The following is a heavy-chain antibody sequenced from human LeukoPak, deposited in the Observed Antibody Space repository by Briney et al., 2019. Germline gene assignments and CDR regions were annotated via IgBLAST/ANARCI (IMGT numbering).Heavy chain of an antibody. J-gene: IGHJ5*02. CDR1: GCSISSHY. V-gene: IGHV4-59*11. Sequence: SETLSLTCTVSGCSISSHYWSWIRQPPGKGLEWIGYIYYSGSTNYNPSLKSRVTISVDTSKNQFSLKLSSVPAADTAVYYCARAFPFDPWGQGTLVTVSS. CDR3: ARAFPFDP. CDR2: IYYSGST. D-gene: IGHD2/OR15-2a*01.